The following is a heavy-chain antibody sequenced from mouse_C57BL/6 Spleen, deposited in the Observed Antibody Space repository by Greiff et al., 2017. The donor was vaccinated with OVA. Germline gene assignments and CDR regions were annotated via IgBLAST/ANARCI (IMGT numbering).Heavy chain of an antibody. CDR1: GYAFSSSW. Sequence: QVQLKQSGPELVKPGASVKISCKASGYAFSSSWMNWVKQRPGKGLEWIGRLYPGDGDTNYNGKFKGKATLTADKSSSTAYMQLSSLTSEDSAVYFCARGDGYDYVDYWGQGTTLTVSS. D-gene: IGHD2-3*01. V-gene: IGHV1-82*01. CDR2: LYPGDGDT. J-gene: IGHJ2*01. CDR3: ARGDGYDYVDY.